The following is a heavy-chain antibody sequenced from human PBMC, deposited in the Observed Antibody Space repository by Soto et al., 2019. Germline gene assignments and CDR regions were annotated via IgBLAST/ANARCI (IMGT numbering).Heavy chain of an antibody. D-gene: IGHD6-13*01. CDR1: GGSISTSNW. Sequence: QVQLQESGPGLVKPSGTLSLTCAVSGGSISTSNWWSWVRQPPGKGLEWIGEVYRTGSTNYNPSLESRLTISVDKSTNKFSLKLTSVTAADTAVYYCARARATIAAAAIFDCWGQGTLVTVSS. CDR3: ARARATIAAAAIFDC. V-gene: IGHV4-4*02. CDR2: VYRTGST. J-gene: IGHJ4*02.